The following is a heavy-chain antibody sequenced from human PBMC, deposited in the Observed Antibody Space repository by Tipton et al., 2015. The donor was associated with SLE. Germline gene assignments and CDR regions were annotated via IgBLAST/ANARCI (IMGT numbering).Heavy chain of an antibody. J-gene: IGHJ4*02. D-gene: IGHD6-13*01. CDR3: ARHLEEQVVQN. CDR2: IYFSGST. Sequence: TLSLTCTVSGGSMNIGVLYWGWIRQHPGKGLEWIGSIYFSGSTYYNPSLKSRVTISRDTSKNQFSLKVSSVTAADTAFYYCARHLEEQVVQNWGQGTLVTVSS. V-gene: IGHV4-39*07. CDR1: GGSMNIGVLY.